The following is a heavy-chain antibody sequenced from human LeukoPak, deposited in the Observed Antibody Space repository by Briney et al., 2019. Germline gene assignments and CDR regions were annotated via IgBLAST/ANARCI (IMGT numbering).Heavy chain of an antibody. CDR2: INHSGST. CDR3: ARGSGITMVRGVIINWFDP. V-gene: IGHV4-34*01. D-gene: IGHD3-10*01. Sequence: SETLSLTCAVYGGSFSGYYWSWIRQPPGKGLEWIGEINHSGSTNYNPSLKSRVTISVDTSKNQFSLKLSSVTAADTAVYYCARGSGITMVRGVIINWFDPWGQGTLVTASS. CDR1: GGSFSGYY. J-gene: IGHJ5*02.